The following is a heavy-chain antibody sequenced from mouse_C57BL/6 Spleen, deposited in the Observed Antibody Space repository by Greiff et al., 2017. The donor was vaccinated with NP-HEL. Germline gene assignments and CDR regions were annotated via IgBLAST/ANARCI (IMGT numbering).Heavy chain of an antibody. CDR3: ARSITTVVAPFAY. CDR2: IYWDDDK. Sequence: QVTLKESGPGILQSSQTLSLTCSFSGFLLSTSGMGVSWIRQPSGKGLEWLAHIYWDDDKRYNPSLKSRLTISKDTSRNQVFLKITSVDTADTATYYCARSITTVVAPFAYWGQGTLVTVSA. V-gene: IGHV8-12*01. D-gene: IGHD1-1*01. CDR1: GFLLSTSGMG. J-gene: IGHJ3*01.